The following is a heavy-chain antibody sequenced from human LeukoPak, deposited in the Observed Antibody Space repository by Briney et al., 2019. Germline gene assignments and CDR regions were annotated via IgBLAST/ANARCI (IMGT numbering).Heavy chain of an antibody. V-gene: IGHV4-59*12. J-gene: IGHJ4*02. CDR2: IYYSGST. CDR1: AGSISSYY. Sequence: SETMSLTCTVSAGSISSYYWNWIRQPPGKGLEWIGYIYYSGSTDYNPSLKSRVTISLDTSKNQFSLKLSSVTAADTAVYYCARGVLLWFGELLFDYWGQGTLVTVSS. D-gene: IGHD3-10*01. CDR3: ARGVLLWFGELLFDY.